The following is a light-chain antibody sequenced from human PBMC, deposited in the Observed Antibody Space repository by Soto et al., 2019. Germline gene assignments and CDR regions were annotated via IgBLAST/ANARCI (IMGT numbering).Light chain of an antibody. CDR1: KTISSG. V-gene: IGKV1-5*03. CDR2: KAS. Sequence: QVTQSPSNQPGTVRDRVTICCRASKTISSGLAWYQQKQGKAPKLLIYKASTLKRGGPSLFRGSRAGPKTTLASSSRLPADVVTCYCRHYDSNSEAFGQGTKVDI. CDR3: RHYDSNSEA. J-gene: IGKJ1*01.